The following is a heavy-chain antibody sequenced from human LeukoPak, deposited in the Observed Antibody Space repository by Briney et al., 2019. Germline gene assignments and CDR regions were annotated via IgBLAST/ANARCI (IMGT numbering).Heavy chain of an antibody. D-gene: IGHD3-22*01. V-gene: IGHV4-30-4*08. Sequence: SETLSLTCTVSGGSISSGDYYWRWIRQPPGKVLEWIGYIYYSGSTYYNPSLKSRVTISVDTSKIHFSLKLSSVTAADTALYYCASSRRYYYGSSGYYAFDIWGQGTMVTVSS. J-gene: IGHJ3*02. CDR2: IYYSGST. CDR1: GGSISSGDYY. CDR3: ASSRRYYYGSSGYYAFDI.